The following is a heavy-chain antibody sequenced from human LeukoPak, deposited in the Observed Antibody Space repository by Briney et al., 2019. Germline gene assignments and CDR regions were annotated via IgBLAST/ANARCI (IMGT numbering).Heavy chain of an antibody. J-gene: IGHJ4*02. D-gene: IGHD3-9*01. CDR3: ARGNDRGYFDY. CDR1: GFTFSSYW. CDR2: IKQDGSEK. Sequence: GGSLRLSCVASGFTFSSYWMSWVRQAPGKGLECVADIKQDGSEKYYVDSVKGRFTISRDNAKNSLYLQMNSLRVEDTAVYYCARGNDRGYFDYWGQGTLVTVSS. V-gene: IGHV3-7*01.